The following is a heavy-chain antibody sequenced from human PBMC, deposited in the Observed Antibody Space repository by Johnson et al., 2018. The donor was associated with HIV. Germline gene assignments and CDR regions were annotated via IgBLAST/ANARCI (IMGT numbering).Heavy chain of an antibody. V-gene: IGHV3-30-3*01. J-gene: IGHJ3*02. CDR2: ISYDGSNK. CDR1: GFTFSSYA. Sequence: QVQLVESGGGLVQPGGSLRLSCAASGFTFSSYAMHWVRQAPGKGLEWVAVISYDGSNKHYADSVKGRFTLSRDNSKNTLYLQMNSLRAEDTAVYYCARDRGSSSGASYIFDIWGQGTMVTVSS. D-gene: IGHD6-6*01. CDR3: ARDRGSSSGASYIFDI.